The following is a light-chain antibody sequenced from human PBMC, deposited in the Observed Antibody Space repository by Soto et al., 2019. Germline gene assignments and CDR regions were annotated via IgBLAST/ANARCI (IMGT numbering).Light chain of an antibody. CDR3: QSYDSSLSGSV. Sequence: SVLTQPPSASGTPGQRVTISCSGSSSNIGSNYVYWYQQFPGTAPRLLIYGNYQRPSGVPDRFSGSKSVTSASLAITGLQAEDEADYYCQSYDSSLSGSVFGTGTKVTVL. V-gene: IGLV1-47*02. CDR1: SSNIGSNY. CDR2: GNY. J-gene: IGLJ1*01.